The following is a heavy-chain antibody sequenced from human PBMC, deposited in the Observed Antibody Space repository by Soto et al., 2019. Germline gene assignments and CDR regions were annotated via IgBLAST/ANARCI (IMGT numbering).Heavy chain of an antibody. V-gene: IGHV3-53*01. CDR2: IYSGGST. D-gene: IGHD6-13*01. Sequence: GGSLRLSCAASGFTVSSNYMSWVRQAPVKGLEWVSVIYSGGSTYYADSVKGRFTISRDNSKNTLYLQMNSLRAEDTAVYYCARDRYSSSWYPGENWFDPWGQGTLVTVS. CDR1: GFTVSSNY. CDR3: ARDRYSSSWYPGENWFDP. J-gene: IGHJ5*02.